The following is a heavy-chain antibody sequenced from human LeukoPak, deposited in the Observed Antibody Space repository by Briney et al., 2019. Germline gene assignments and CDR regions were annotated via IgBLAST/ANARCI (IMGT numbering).Heavy chain of an antibody. J-gene: IGHJ4*02. D-gene: IGHD5-18*01. CDR2: IYDSGST. Sequence: PSETLSLTCTVSGGSVSSGSYYWSWIRQPPGKGLEWIGYIYDSGSTNYNPSLKSRVTISVDTSKNQISLKLSSVTAADTAVYYCAREGGYSYGTFDYWGQGTLVTVSS. CDR3: AREGGYSYGTFDY. V-gene: IGHV4-61*01. CDR1: GGSVSSGSYY.